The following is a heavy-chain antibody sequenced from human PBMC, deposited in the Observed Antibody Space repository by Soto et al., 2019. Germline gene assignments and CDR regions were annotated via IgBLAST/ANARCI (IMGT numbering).Heavy chain of an antibody. CDR2: IRGNGDRT. CDR3: ARAEVTAVFGF. CDR1: GFAFSNYA. V-gene: IGHV3-23*01. J-gene: IGHJ4*02. D-gene: IGHD2-21*02. Sequence: EEQLLESGGALVVPGGSLRLSCAASGFAFSNYAMTWVRQAPGKGLEWVSSIRGNGDRTYYAESVKGRFTISRDNSKSTLFLQMNSLRADDTAVYFCARAEVTAVFGFGGQGTLVTVSS.